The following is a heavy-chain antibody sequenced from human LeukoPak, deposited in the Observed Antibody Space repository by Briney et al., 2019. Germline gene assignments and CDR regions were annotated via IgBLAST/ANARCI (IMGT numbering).Heavy chain of an antibody. Sequence: GGSLRLSCAASGFTLRGYEMNWVRQAPGKGLEWISYISGSGSTIKYVDSVRGRYTISRDNAKNSLYLRMNSLRAEDTAVYYCARSTVTNYFDSWGQGTLVAVSS. V-gene: IGHV3-48*03. CDR3: ARSTVTNYFDS. J-gene: IGHJ4*02. D-gene: IGHD4-17*01. CDR2: ISGSGSTI. CDR1: GFTLRGYE.